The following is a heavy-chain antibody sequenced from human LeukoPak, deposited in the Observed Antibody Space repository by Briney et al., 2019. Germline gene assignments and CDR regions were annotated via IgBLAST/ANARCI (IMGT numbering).Heavy chain of an antibody. V-gene: IGHV3-74*03. CDR3: ARVKTGYSNHYYYYGMDV. D-gene: IGHD4-11*01. J-gene: IGHJ6*02. CDR1: GFTFSSYW. Sequence: GGSLRLSCAASGFTFSSYWMHWVRQAPGKGLVWVSRINNDGRTTTYVDSVKGRFTISRDNAKNTPYLQMNILRTEDTAVYYCARVKTGYSNHYYYYGMDVWGQGTTVTVSS. CDR2: INNDGRTT.